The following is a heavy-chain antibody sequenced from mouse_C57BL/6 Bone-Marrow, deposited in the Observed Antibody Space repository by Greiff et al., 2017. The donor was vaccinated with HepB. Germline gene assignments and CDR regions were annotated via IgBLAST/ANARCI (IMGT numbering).Heavy chain of an antibody. CDR2: ISYDGSN. CDR3: ASKIY. Sequence: VQLKESGPGLVKPSQSLSLTCSVTGYSITSGYYWNWIRQFPGNKLEWMGYISYDGSNNYNPSLKNRISITRDTSKNQFFLKLNSVTTEDTATYYCASKIYWGQGTTLTVSS. V-gene: IGHV3-6*01. CDR1: GYSITSGYY. J-gene: IGHJ2*01.